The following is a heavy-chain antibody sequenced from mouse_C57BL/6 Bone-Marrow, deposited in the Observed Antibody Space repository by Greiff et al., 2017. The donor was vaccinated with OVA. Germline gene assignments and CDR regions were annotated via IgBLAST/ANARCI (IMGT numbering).Heavy chain of an antibody. CDR1: GFNIKDDY. CDR3: TTLDYSAWFAY. CDR2: IDPENGDT. D-gene: IGHD2-4*01. J-gene: IGHJ3*01. Sequence: EVQLQQSGAELVRPGASVKLSCTASGFNIKDDYMHWVKQRPEQGLEWIGWIDPENGDTEYASKFQGKATITADTSSNTAYLQLSSLTSEDTAVYYCTTLDYSAWFAYWGQGTLVTVSA. V-gene: IGHV14-4*01.